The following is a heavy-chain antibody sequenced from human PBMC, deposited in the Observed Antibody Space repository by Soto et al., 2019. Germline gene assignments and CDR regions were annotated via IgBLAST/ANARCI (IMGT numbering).Heavy chain of an antibody. CDR3: AKGLKRGYCSGGSCYGPRY. Sequence: GESLKISCAASGFTFSSYAMSWVRQAPGKGLEWVSAISGSGGSTYYADSVKGRFTISRDNSKNTLYLQMNSLRAEDTAVYYCAKGLKRGYCSGGSCYGPRYWGQGTLVTVSS. V-gene: IGHV3-23*01. D-gene: IGHD2-15*01. J-gene: IGHJ4*02. CDR2: ISGSGGST. CDR1: GFTFSSYA.